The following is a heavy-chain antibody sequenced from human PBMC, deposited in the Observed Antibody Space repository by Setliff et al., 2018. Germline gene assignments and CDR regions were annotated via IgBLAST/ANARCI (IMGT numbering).Heavy chain of an antibody. CDR2: ISTSSTII. V-gene: IGHV3-48*01. J-gene: IGHJ4*02. CDR1: GFTFDIYG. CDR3: ARDSGQSRNYNFWSGQLDY. D-gene: IGHD3-3*01. Sequence: PGGSLRLSCAASGFTFDIYGMTWVRRAPGKGLEWISYISTSSTIIYYADSVQGRFTIFRDNSKNTLYLQMNSLRGEDTAVYYCARDSGQSRNYNFWSGQLDYWGQGTLVTVSS.